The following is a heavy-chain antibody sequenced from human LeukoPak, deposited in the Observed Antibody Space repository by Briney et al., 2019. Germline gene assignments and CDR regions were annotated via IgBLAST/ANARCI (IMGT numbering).Heavy chain of an antibody. D-gene: IGHD2-2*01. CDR1: GFTFSSYW. V-gene: IGHV3-7*01. J-gene: IGHJ6*03. CDR3: ARDRKGYCSSTSCFNYYYVDV. Sequence: GGSLRLSCAASGFTFSSYWMSWVRQAPGKGLEWVANIKQDGSEKYYVDSVKGRFTISRDNAKNSLYLQMNSLRAEDTAVYYCARDRKGYCSSTSCFNYYYVDVWGKGTTVTVSS. CDR2: IKQDGSEK.